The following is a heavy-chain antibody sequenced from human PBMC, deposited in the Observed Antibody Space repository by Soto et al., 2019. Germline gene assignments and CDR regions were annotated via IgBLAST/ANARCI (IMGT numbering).Heavy chain of an antibody. CDR3: AREATPVVTPWVFDY. CDR1: GFTFSGCS. CDR2: ISSSSGNI. D-gene: IGHD2-21*02. Sequence: QPGGSLRLSCVASGFTFSGCSMNWVRQAPGKGLEWVSFISSSSGNIYYADSVKGRFTISRDNAKNSLYLQMNSLRDEDTAVYYCAREATPVVTPWVFDYWGRGTQVTVSS. V-gene: IGHV3-48*02. J-gene: IGHJ4*02.